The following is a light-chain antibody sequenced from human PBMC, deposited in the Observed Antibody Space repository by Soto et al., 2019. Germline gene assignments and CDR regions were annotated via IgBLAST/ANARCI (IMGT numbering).Light chain of an antibody. CDR2: GAS. J-gene: IGKJ1*01. V-gene: IGKV3-20*01. CDR1: QNFGSSY. Sequence: EIVLTQSPCTRSLSPGERATHSFLASQNFGSSYLAWYQQKRGQAPRFLIYGASSRATGIPDRFSGSGSGTEFTLTISSLQSEDFAVYYCQQYNNWPWTFGQGTKVDIK. CDR3: QQYNNWPWT.